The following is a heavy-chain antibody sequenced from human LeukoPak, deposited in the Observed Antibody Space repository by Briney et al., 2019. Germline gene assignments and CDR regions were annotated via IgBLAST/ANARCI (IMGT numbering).Heavy chain of an antibody. V-gene: IGHV3-23*01. CDR3: AKAGVYCNSTSCYDFWFDP. CDR1: GFTFSSYA. D-gene: IGHD2-2*01. J-gene: IGHJ5*02. Sequence: GGSLRLSCAASGFTFSSYAMSWVRQAPGKGLEWVSAISGSGGSTYYADSVKGRFTISRDNSKNTLYLQMNSLRAEDTAVYYCAKAGVYCNSTSCYDFWFDPWGQGTLVTVSS. CDR2: ISGSGGST.